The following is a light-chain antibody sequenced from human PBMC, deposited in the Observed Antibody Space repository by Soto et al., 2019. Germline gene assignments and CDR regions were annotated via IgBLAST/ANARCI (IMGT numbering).Light chain of an antibody. V-gene: IGLV4-60*03. CDR1: SGHSSYI. Sequence: QPVLTQSSSASASLGSSVKITCTLSSGHSSYIIAWHQQQPGKAPRYLMKLEGSGSYNKGSGVPDRFSGSSSGADRYLTISKPQAEDEADYYGETWDSSTLVFGGGTKLTVL. CDR3: ETWDSSTLV. J-gene: IGLJ3*02. CDR2: LEGSGSY.